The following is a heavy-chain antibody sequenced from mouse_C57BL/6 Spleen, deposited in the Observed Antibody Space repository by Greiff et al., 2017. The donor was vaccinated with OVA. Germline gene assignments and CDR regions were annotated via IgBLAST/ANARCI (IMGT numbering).Heavy chain of an antibody. CDR2: INPSNGGT. D-gene: IGHD1-1*01. CDR3: AREGAYYYGNRGWFAY. J-gene: IGHJ3*01. CDR1: GYTFTSYW. Sequence: VQLQQPGTELVKPGASVKLSCKASGYTFTSYWMHWVKQRPGQGLEWIGNINPSNGGTNYNEKFKSKATLTVDKSSSTAYMQLISLTSEDSAVYYWAREGAYYYGNRGWFAYWGQGTLVTVSA. V-gene: IGHV1-53*01.